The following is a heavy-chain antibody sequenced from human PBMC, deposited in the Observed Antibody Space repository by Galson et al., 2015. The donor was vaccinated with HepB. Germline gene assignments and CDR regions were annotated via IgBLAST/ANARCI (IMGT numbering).Heavy chain of an antibody. CDR3: AKSRIAAAGWDFQH. J-gene: IGHJ1*01. Sequence: SLRLSCAASGFTFSSYGMHWVRQAPGKGLEWVAVISYDGSNKYYADSVKGRFTISRDNSKNTLYLQMNSLRAEDTAVYYCAKSRIAAAGWDFQHWGQGTLVTVSS. V-gene: IGHV3-30*18. D-gene: IGHD6-13*01. CDR2: ISYDGSNK. CDR1: GFTFSSYG.